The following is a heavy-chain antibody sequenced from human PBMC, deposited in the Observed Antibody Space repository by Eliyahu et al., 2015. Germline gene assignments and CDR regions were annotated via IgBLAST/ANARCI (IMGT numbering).Heavy chain of an antibody. J-gene: IGHJ6*02. CDR2: TYYRSGWYN. Sequence: QVQLQQSGPGLVKPSQTLSLTCALSGDSXSSNSASWYWIRQSPSRGLEWLGRTYYRSGWYNDYAVSVKSRISINPDTSKNQFSLQLNSVTPEDAAVYYCAGHTGSGGSYKGMDVWGQGTTVTVSS. V-gene: IGHV6-1*01. D-gene: IGHD3-10*01. CDR3: AGHTGSGGSYKGMDV. CDR1: GDSXSSNSAS.